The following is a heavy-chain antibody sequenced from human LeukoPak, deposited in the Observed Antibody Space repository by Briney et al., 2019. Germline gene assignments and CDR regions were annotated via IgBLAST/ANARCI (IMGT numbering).Heavy chain of an antibody. Sequence: GGSLRLSCAASGFTVSTNYMSWVRQAPGRGLEWVSVIYSGGNTYYADSVKGRFTISRDNSKNTLYLQMNSLRAEDTAVYYCARQEVKQWLVESGGNWFDPWGQGTLVTVSS. CDR1: GFTVSTNY. J-gene: IGHJ5*02. V-gene: IGHV3-66*04. CDR2: IYSGGNT. CDR3: ARQEVKQWLVESGGNWFDP. D-gene: IGHD6-19*01.